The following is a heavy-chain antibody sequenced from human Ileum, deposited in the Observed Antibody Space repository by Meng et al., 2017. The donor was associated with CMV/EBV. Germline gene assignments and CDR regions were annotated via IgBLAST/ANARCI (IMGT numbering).Heavy chain of an antibody. Sequence: GGSLRLSCEGSGFTFSSYNLNWVRQAPGKGLEWVSVIYSGGSTYYADSVKGRFTISRDNSKNTLYLQMNSLRAEDTAVYYCARAPGWDSSLFDYWGQGTLVTVSS. D-gene: IGHD6-6*01. J-gene: IGHJ4*02. CDR1: GFTFSSYN. CDR3: ARAPGWDSSLFDY. CDR2: IYSGGST. V-gene: IGHV3-53*01.